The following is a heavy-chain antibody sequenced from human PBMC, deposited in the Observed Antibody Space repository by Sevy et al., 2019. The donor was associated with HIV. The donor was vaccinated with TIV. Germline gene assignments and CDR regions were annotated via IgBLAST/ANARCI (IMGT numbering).Heavy chain of an antibody. CDR3: ASVRPCGGDCYFFYS. CDR2: IIPRVGLT. Sequence: ASVKVSCKASGGSLSDYGMNWVRQAPGQGLEWTGGIIPRVGLTNYAQKFHDRVTITADESTSTVYIEVRRLTSEDTGVYYCASVRPCGGDCYFFYSWGQGTLVTVSS. D-gene: IGHD2-21*01. CDR1: GGSLSDYG. V-gene: IGHV1-69*10. J-gene: IGHJ4*02.